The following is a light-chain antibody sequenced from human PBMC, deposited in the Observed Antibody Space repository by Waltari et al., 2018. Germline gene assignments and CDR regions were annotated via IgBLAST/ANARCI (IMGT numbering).Light chain of an antibody. Sequence: AIQMTQSPSSLSASVGDRVTLTCRASKNIRTDLGWYQQKPGRAPKLLIYGSSILYGGVPSRFSSSCAGTFFTLTISSLQPEDFATYYCLQDDSYIQSFGQGTKVEIK. CDR3: LQDDSYIQS. CDR2: GSS. V-gene: IGKV1-6*01. J-gene: IGKJ1*01. CDR1: KNIRTD.